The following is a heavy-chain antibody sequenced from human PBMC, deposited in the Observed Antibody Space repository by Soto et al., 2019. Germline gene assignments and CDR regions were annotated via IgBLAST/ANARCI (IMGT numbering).Heavy chain of an antibody. D-gene: IGHD3-22*01. CDR3: MYYYDSSGYYLLSYYYYGMDV. V-gene: IGHV1-8*01. CDR1: GYTFTSYD. CDR2: MNPNSGNT. J-gene: IGHJ6*02. Sequence: QVQLVQSGAEVKKPGASVKVSCKASGYTFTSYDINWVRQATGQGLEWMGWMNPNSGNTGYAQKFQGRVTMTRNTSISTAYMELSSLRSEDTAVYYCMYYYDSSGYYLLSYYYYGMDVWGQGTTVTVSS.